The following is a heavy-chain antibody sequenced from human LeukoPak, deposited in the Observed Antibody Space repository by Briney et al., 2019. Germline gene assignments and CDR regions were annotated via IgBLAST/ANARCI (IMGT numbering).Heavy chain of an antibody. J-gene: IGHJ4*02. V-gene: IGHV4-34*01. Sequence: KTSETLSLTCAVYGGSFSGYHWSWIRQPPGKGLEWIGEINHTGSTNYNPSLKSRVTISVDTSKNQFSLKLSSVTAADTAVYYCARHGTQQQLVWVPSQYYFDYWGQGTLVTVSS. CDR1: GGSFSGYH. CDR2: INHTGST. CDR3: ARHGTQQQLVWVPSQYYFDY. D-gene: IGHD6-13*01.